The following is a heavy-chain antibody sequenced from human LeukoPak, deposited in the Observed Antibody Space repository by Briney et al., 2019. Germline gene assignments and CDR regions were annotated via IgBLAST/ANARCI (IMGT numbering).Heavy chain of an antibody. CDR2: ISAYNGNT. CDR1: GYTFTSYG. D-gene: IGHD5-18*01. V-gene: IGHV1-18*01. CDR3: ARVPHYSYGPSYYYYMDV. Sequence: GASVKVSCKASGYTFTSYGISWVRQAPGQGLEWMGWISAYNGNTNYAQKLQGRVTMTTDTSTSTAYMELRSLRSDDTAVYYCARVPHYSYGPSYYYYMDVWGKGTTVTVSS. J-gene: IGHJ6*03.